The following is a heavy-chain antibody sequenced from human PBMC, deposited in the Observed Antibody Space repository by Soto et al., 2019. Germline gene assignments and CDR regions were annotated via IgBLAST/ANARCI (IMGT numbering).Heavy chain of an antibody. CDR1: GCIVTSYW. J-gene: IGHJ3*02. CDR3: TRHRTVTTASDAFDI. CDR2: IDPSDSYT. V-gene: IGHV5-10-1*01. Sequence: ESLKICVKGGGCIVTSYWSIFMRQMPGKGLEWMGRIDPSDSYTNYSPSFQGHVTISADKSISTAYLQWSSLKASDTAMYYCTRHRTVTTASDAFDIWGQGTMVTVSS. D-gene: IGHD4-17*01.